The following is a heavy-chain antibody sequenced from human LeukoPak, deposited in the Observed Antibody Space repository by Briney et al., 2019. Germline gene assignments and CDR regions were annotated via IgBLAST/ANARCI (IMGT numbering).Heavy chain of an antibody. CDR2: IYYSGST. CDR1: GGSISSYY. Sequence: ASETLSLTCTVSGGSISSYYWRWIRQPPGKGLEWVGYIYYSGSTNYNPSLKSRVTISVDTSKNQFSLKVSSVNAADTAVYYCARRTGYYDGFDYWGQGTLVTVST. V-gene: IGHV4-59*01. J-gene: IGHJ4*02. D-gene: IGHD3/OR15-3a*01. CDR3: ARRTGYYDGFDY.